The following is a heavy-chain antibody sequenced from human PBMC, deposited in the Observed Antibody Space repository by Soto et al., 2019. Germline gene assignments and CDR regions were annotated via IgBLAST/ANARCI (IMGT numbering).Heavy chain of an antibody. D-gene: IGHD3-3*01. Sequence: SETLSLTCTVSGGSISSSSYYWGWIRQPPGKGLEWIGSIYYSGSTYYNPSLKSRVTISVDTSKNQFSLKLSSVTAADTAVYYCARHEYYDFWTGYYPESWFDPWGQGTLVTVSS. J-gene: IGHJ5*02. CDR1: GGSISSSSYY. CDR2: IYYSGST. V-gene: IGHV4-39*01. CDR3: ARHEYYDFWTGYYPESWFDP.